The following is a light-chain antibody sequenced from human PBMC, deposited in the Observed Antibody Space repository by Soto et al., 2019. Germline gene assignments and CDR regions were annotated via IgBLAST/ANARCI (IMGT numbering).Light chain of an antibody. V-gene: IGLV1-44*01. Sequence: QSVLTQPPSASGTPGQRVTISCSGSSSNIGTNTVNWYQQLPGTAPKLLIYNNNERPSGVPARFSGSKSGTSASLAISGLQSEDEADYYCAAWDDSLNGHVVFGGGTKLTVL. J-gene: IGLJ2*01. CDR2: NNN. CDR1: SSNIGTNT. CDR3: AAWDDSLNGHVV.